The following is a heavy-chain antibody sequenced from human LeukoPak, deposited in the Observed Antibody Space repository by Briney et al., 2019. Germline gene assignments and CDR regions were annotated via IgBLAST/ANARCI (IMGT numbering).Heavy chain of an antibody. CDR3: ARDRGYSVDY. V-gene: IGHV3-74*01. CDR1: GVTFSSYW. Sequence: PGGSLRLSCAASGVTFSSYWMHWVRQAPGKGLVWVSRINSNGSSTNYAGSVKGRFTISRDNAKNTLYLQMNSLRAEDTAVYYCARDRGYSVDYWGQGTLVTVSS. D-gene: IGHD5-12*01. J-gene: IGHJ4*02. CDR2: INSNGSST.